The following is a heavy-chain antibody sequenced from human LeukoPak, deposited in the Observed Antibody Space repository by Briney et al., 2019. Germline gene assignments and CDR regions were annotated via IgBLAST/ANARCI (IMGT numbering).Heavy chain of an antibody. CDR2: IWYDGGNP. CDR3: ARRAHSGSLDY. CDR1: GFTFSSYG. V-gene: IGHV3-33*01. D-gene: IGHD3-10*01. Sequence: GGSLRLSCAASGFTFSSYGMRCVRQAPGKGLGWGAVIWYDGGNPYYADSVKGRFTISRDNSKNTLYLQMNSLRAEDTAVYYCARRAHSGSLDYWGQGTLVTVSS. J-gene: IGHJ4*02.